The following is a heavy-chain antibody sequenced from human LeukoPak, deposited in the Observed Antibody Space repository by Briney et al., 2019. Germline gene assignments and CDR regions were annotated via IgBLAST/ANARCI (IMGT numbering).Heavy chain of an antibody. CDR2: ISYTGST. V-gene: IGHV4-59*01. Sequence: PSETLSLTCTVSGDSISSYYWSWIRQPPGKGLEWIGYISYTGSTNYNPSLKSRVTISVDTSKNQFSLKLSSVTAADTAVYYCARQTGSGLFILPGGQGTLVTVSS. CDR3: ARQTGSGLFILP. CDR1: GDSISSYY. D-gene: IGHD3/OR15-3a*01. J-gene: IGHJ4*02.